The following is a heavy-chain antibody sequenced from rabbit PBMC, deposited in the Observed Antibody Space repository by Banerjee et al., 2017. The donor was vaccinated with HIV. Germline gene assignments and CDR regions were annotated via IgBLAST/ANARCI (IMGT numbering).Heavy chain of an antibody. CDR1: GIDFSNYYY. CDR3: ARLFAYAGYAGFGYATLDYFNL. Sequence: QEQLEESGGGLVKPGGTLTLTCKASGIDFSNYYYIYWVRQAPGKGLELIAWIYTRDGSTYYASWVNGRFTISRSTSLNTVTLRMTSLTAADTATYFCARLFAYAGYAGFGYATLDYFNLWGPGTLVTVS. V-gene: IGHV1S43*01. CDR2: IYTRDGST. J-gene: IGHJ4*01. D-gene: IGHD6-1*01.